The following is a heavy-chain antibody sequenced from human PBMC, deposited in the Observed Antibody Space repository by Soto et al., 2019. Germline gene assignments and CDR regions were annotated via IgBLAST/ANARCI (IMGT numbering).Heavy chain of an antibody. CDR2: IYYSGST. D-gene: IGHD6-19*01. CDR1: GGSISSYY. J-gene: IGHJ5*02. V-gene: IGHV4-59*08. CDR3: ARHGGFSSGWYFGSSYNWFDP. Sequence: SETLSLTCTVSGGSISSYYWSWIRQPPGKGLEWIGYIYYSGSTNYNPSLKSRVTISVDTSKNQFSLKLSSVTAADTAVYYCARHGGFSSGWYFGSSYNWFDPWGQGTLVTVSS.